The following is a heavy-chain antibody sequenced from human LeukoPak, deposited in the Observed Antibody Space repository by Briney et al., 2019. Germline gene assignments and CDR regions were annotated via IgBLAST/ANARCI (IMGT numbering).Heavy chain of an antibody. Sequence: SSETLSLTCAVYGGSFSGYYWSWIRQPPGKGLEWIGEIDHSGSTNYNPSLKSRVTISVDTSKNQFSLKLSSVTATDTAVYYCARENAYYDFWSGSFPFDYWGQGTLVTVSS. CDR2: IDHSGST. V-gene: IGHV4-34*01. D-gene: IGHD3-3*01. CDR1: GGSFSGYY. CDR3: ARENAYYDFWSGSFPFDY. J-gene: IGHJ4*02.